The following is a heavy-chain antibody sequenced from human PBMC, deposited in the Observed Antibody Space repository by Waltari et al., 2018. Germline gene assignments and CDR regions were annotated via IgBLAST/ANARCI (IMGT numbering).Heavy chain of an antibody. CDR3: AREAGIAAAGSPYYYYGMDV. Sequence: EVQLVESGGGLVKPGGSLRLSCAASGFTFSSYSMNWVRQAPGKGLGWVSSISSSSSYIYYADSVKGRFTISRDNAKNSLYLQMNSLRAEDTAVYYCAREAGIAAAGSPYYYYGMDVWGQGTTVTVSS. V-gene: IGHV3-21*01. CDR2: ISSSSSYI. J-gene: IGHJ6*02. CDR1: GFTFSSYS. D-gene: IGHD6-13*01.